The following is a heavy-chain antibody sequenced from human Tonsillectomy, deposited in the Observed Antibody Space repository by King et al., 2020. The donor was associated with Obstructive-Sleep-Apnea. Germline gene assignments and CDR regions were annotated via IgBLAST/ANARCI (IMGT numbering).Heavy chain of an antibody. V-gene: IGHV3-23*04. D-gene: IGHD6-19*01. Sequence: VQLVESGGGLVQPGGSLRLSCAASGFTFSSYAMSWVLQAPGKGLVLVSANIGSGGRTYYADSVKGRFTISGDNSKNTLYLQMNSLRAEDTAVYYCEKVTWLPDDNWFDPWGQGTLVTVSS. CDR2: NIGSGGRT. CDR1: GFTFSSYA. J-gene: IGHJ5*02. CDR3: EKVTWLPDDNWFDP.